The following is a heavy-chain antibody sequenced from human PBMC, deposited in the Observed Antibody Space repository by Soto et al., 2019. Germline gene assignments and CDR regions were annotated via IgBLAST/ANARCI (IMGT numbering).Heavy chain of an antibody. J-gene: IGHJ4*02. V-gene: IGHV2-5*02. Sequence: QITLKESGPTLVKPTQTLTLTCTFSGFSLSTSGVGVGWIRQPPGKALEWLALIYWDDDKRYSPSLKSRLTIAKDTSKNQVVLTMTTMDPVDTATYSCAQRRVGTTRVAYWGQGTLVTVSS. CDR1: GFSLSTSGVG. D-gene: IGHD1-26*01. CDR2: IYWDDDK. CDR3: AQRRVGTTRVAY.